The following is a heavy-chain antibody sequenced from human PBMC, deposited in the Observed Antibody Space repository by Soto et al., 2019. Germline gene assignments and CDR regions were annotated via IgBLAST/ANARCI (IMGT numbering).Heavy chain of an antibody. J-gene: IGHJ1*01. CDR2: IYGNGDR. CDR1: GGSISGYY. D-gene: IGHD6-13*01. CDR3: ARHENSWSEYLKH. Sequence: QVHLQESGPGLVTPSGTLSLTCSVSGGSISGYYWSWVRQPAGKGLEWIGRIYGNGDRDYNPSLKSRVTLSVDTSKNQISLQLDSMTAADTAVYFCARHENSWSEYLKHWGQGTVVIVSS. V-gene: IGHV4-4*07.